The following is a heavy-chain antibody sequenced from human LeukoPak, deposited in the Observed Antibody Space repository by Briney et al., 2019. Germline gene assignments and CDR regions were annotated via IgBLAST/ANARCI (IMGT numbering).Heavy chain of an antibody. D-gene: IGHD5-12*01. J-gene: IGHJ3*02. CDR3: ARSGRGYDDAFDI. CDR1: GFTFSSYT. V-gene: IGHV3-21*01. Sequence: GGSQRLSCAASGFTFSSYTMNWVRQAPGKGLEWVSSISSSSLYIYYADSVKGRFTISRDNAKNSLDLQMNSLRAEDTAVYYCARSGRGYDDAFDIWGQGTMVTVSS. CDR2: ISSSSLYI.